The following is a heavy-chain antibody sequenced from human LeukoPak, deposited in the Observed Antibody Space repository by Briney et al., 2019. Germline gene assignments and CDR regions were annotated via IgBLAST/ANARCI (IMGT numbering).Heavy chain of an antibody. CDR3: AKGSAYYYDSSGPN. J-gene: IGHJ4*02. D-gene: IGHD3-22*01. V-gene: IGHV3-20*04. CDR1: GFNFDDYG. Sequence: GGSLRLSCAASGFNFDDYGMSWVRQGPGKGLEWVSGIDRNGDSTGYADSVKGRFTISRDNAKNSLYLQMNSLRAEDTAVYYCAKGSAYYYDSSGPNWGQGTLVTVSS. CDR2: IDRNGDST.